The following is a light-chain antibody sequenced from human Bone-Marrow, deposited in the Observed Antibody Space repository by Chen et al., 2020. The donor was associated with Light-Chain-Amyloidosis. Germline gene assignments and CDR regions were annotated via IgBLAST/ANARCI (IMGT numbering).Light chain of an antibody. CDR1: SGSIATNY. Sequence: NFMLTQPHSVSESPGKTVIISCTRSSGSIATNYVQWYQQRPGSSPTTVIYEDDQRPSGVPDRFSGSIYWSSNSASLPISGLKPEDEADYYCQSYQGSSQGVFGGGTKLTVL. J-gene: IGLJ3*02. CDR3: QSYQGSSQGV. V-gene: IGLV6-57*01. CDR2: EDD.